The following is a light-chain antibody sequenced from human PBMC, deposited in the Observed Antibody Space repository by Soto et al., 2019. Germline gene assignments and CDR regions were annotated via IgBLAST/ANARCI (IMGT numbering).Light chain of an antibody. J-gene: IGKJ4*01. CDR3: QYYNSWPLT. V-gene: IGKV3-15*01. Sequence: ETVMTQSPASLSVSPGERATLSCRASHSVSNNLAWYQQKPGQAPRLLIYHASTRAPGIPARFSGSGSGTELTLTISSVQSEDSAVYYCQYYNSWPLTFGGGTKVEIK. CDR1: HSVSNN. CDR2: HAS.